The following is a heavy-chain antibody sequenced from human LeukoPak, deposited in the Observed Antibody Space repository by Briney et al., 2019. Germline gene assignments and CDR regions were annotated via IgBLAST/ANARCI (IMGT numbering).Heavy chain of an antibody. CDR2: INPKSGGT. V-gene: IGHV1-2*02. D-gene: IGHD5-18*01. Sequence: ASVKVSCKASGYTFTDYYMHWVRQAPGQGLEWMGWINPKSGGTNYAQKFQGRVTMTRDTSISTAYMELGGLMYDGTAVYYCARDGDSVMVIGAAFGEPCRMDVWGQGTTVTVSS. CDR3: ARDGDSVMVIGAAFGEPCRMDV. J-gene: IGHJ6*02. CDR1: GYTFTDYY.